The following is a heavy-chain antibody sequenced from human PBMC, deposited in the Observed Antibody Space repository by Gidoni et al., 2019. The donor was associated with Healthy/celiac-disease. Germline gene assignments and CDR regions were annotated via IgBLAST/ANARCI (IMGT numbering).Heavy chain of an antibody. CDR3: ARHVGVAATIDY. CDR1: GGSISSSSYY. D-gene: IGHD2-15*01. V-gene: IGHV4-39*01. Sequence: QLQLQESGPGLVKPSETLSLTCTVSGGSISSSSYYWGWIRQPPGKGLEWIGSIYYSGSTYYNPSLKSRVTISVDTSKNQFSLKLSSVTAADTAVYYCARHVGVAATIDYWGQGTLVTVSS. CDR2: IYYSGST. J-gene: IGHJ4*02.